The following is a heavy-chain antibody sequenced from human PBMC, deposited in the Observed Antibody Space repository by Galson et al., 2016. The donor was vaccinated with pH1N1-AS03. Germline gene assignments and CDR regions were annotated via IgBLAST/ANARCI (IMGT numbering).Heavy chain of an antibody. CDR1: GFTFSSYY. V-gene: IGHV3-74*01. Sequence: SLRLSCAASGFTFSSYYIHWVRQVPGKGLVWVSRVDNDGYDRVYGDSVKGRFTISRDNTKNTVYLQMNSLSAEDTAIYYCARGGFHHGFDSWGQGTLITVSS. CDR3: ARGGFHHGFDS. CDR2: VDNDGYDR. J-gene: IGHJ4*02. D-gene: IGHD1-14*01.